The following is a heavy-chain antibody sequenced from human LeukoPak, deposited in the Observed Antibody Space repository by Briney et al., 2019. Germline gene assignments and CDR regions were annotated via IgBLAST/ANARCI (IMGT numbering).Heavy chain of an antibody. Sequence: PGGSLRLSCAASGSTFSNAWMSWVRQAPGKGLEWVGRIKSKTDGGTTDYAAPVKGRFTISRDDSKNTLYLQMNSLKTEDTAVYYCTTRIPVAAPWDYWGQGTLVTVSS. CDR1: GSTFSNAW. D-gene: IGHD6-19*01. CDR3: TTRIPVAAPWDY. V-gene: IGHV3-15*01. CDR2: IKSKTDGGTT. J-gene: IGHJ4*02.